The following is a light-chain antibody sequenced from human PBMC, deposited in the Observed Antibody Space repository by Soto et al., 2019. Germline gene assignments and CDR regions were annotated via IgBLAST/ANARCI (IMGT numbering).Light chain of an antibody. V-gene: IGLV2-8*01. CDR1: SNDVGHSSF. CDR2: EVS. Sequence: QSALTQPPSASGSPGQSVTISCTGNSNDVGHSSFISWYQQHPGKGPKLIIYEVSKRPSGVPDRFSGSKSGNTASLSVSGLQDENGAGYFCKAQADNGQHVFGTGTKLTVL. CDR3: KAQADNGQHV. J-gene: IGLJ1*01.